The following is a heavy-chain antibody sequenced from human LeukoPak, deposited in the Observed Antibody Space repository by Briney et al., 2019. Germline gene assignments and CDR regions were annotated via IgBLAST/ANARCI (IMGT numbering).Heavy chain of an antibody. J-gene: IGHJ6*03. Sequence: GGSLRLSCAASGFTFSSYGMHWVRQAPGKGLEWVAFIRYDGINKYYADSVKGRFTISRDNSKNTLYLQMNSLRAEDTAVYHCAKDGPYRAVAGSYYHYMDVWGKGTTVTVSS. CDR2: IRYDGINK. D-gene: IGHD6-19*01. CDR3: AKDGPYRAVAGSYYHYMDV. V-gene: IGHV3-30*02. CDR1: GFTFSSYG.